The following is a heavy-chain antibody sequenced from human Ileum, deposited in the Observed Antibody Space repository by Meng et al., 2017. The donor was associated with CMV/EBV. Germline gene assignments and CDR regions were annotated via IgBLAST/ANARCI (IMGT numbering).Heavy chain of an antibody. V-gene: IGHV3-15*01. D-gene: IGHD4-11*01. CDR1: GFIFNDVW. CDR2: VKKKIEGGAT. Sequence: EVQLLESGGGLVQPGGTLLLSCAAYGFIFNDVWMNWVRQAPGKGLEWLGRVKKKIEGGATDYSAPAKDRFIISRDDSKNMVYLQMNSLKTEDTAMYYCTSRIRTTNDYWGRGTLVTVSS. CDR3: TSRIRTTNDY. J-gene: IGHJ4*02.